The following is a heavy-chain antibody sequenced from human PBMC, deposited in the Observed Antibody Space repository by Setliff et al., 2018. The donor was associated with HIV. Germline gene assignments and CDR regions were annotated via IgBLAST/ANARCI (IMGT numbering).Heavy chain of an antibody. CDR3: ASDPYSSGWNEYLSYYSYYNMYV. CDR2: ISYDGGNE. V-gene: IGHV3-30*03. Sequence: RLSCAASGFTFSDYGMHWVRQAPGKALEWVALISYDGGNEYHADSVKGRFTISRDKSKDTLFLQMNSLRPEDTAIYYCASDPYSSGWNEYLSYYSYYNMYVWGQGTTVTVSS. J-gene: IGHJ6*02. CDR1: GFTFSDYG. D-gene: IGHD6-19*01.